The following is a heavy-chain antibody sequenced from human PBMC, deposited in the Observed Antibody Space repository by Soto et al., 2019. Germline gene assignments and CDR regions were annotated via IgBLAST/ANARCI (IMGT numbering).Heavy chain of an antibody. CDR1: GFTFSNFW. CDR3: ARDRGTYALDV. Sequence: EVQLVESGRGLVQPGGSLRLSCEVSGFTFSNFWMHWVRQAPGKGLVWVSHINADGSYTSYADSVKGRFTISRDNAKNTVYLQMNSLRADDTAVYYCARDRGTYALDVWGQGTTFTVSS. D-gene: IGHD3-10*01. J-gene: IGHJ6*02. CDR2: INADGSYT. V-gene: IGHV3-74*01.